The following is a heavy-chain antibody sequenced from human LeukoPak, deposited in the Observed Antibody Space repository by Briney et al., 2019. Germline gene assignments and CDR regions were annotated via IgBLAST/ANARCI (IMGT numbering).Heavy chain of an antibody. CDR1: GGSISSSSYY. V-gene: IGHV4-39*07. D-gene: IGHD2-15*01. J-gene: IGHJ3*02. Sequence: PSETLSLTCTVSGGSISSSSYYWGWIRQPPGKGLEWIGNISYSGSTNYNPSLKSRVTISVDTSKNQFSLKLSSVTAADTAVYYCARGAADAFDIWGQGTMVTVSS. CDR2: ISYSGST. CDR3: ARGAADAFDI.